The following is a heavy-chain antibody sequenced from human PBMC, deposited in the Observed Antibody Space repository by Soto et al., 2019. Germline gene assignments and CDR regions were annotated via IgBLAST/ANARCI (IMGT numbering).Heavy chain of an antibody. J-gene: IGHJ3*02. V-gene: IGHV3-30-3*01. CDR1: GFSFSSYA. CDR2: ISYDGSNK. CDR3: ARAKWLQGAFDI. D-gene: IGHD5-18*01. Sequence: GGSLRLSCAASGFSFSSYAMHWVRQAPGKGLEWVAVISYDGSNKYYADSVKGRFTISRDNSKNTLYLQMNSLRAEDTAVYYCARAKWLQGAFDIWGQGTMVTVSS.